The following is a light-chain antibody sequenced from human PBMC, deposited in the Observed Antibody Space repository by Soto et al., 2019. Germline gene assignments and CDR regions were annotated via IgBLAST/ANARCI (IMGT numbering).Light chain of an antibody. Sequence: EIVMTQSPATLSVSPGERATLSCRASQSGSSNLAWYHQKPGQAPSLLIYGASTRATGIPARFSGSGSGTEFTLTISILQSEGFAVYYRQQYNNWPLTFGGGTKVQIK. J-gene: IGKJ4*01. CDR1: QSGSSN. CDR2: GAS. V-gene: IGKV3-15*01. CDR3: QQYNNWPLT.